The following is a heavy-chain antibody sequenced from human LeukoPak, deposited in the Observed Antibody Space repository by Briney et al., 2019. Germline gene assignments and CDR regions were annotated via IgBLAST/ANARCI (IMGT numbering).Heavy chain of an antibody. Sequence: GGSLRLSCAASGFTFSSYEMNWVRQAPGKGLEWVSYISSSGSAIYYADSVKGRFTISRDNAKNSLYLQMNSLRAEDTAVYYCARRMGYSYGGYYFDYWGQGTLVTVSS. CDR1: GFTFSSYE. D-gene: IGHD5-18*01. V-gene: IGHV3-48*03. CDR2: ISSSGSAI. CDR3: ARRMGYSYGGYYFDY. J-gene: IGHJ4*02.